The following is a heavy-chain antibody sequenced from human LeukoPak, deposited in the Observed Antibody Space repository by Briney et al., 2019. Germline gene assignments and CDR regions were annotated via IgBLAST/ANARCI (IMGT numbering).Heavy chain of an antibody. CDR2: IYTSGST. CDR1: GGSISSGSYY. CDR3: ARADYGGNGVDNWFDP. V-gene: IGHV4-61*02. J-gene: IGHJ5*02. Sequence: PSETLSLTCTVSGGSISSGSYYWSWIRQPAGKGLEWIGRIYTSGSTNYNPSLKSRVTISVDTSKNQFSLKLSSVTAADTAVYYCARADYGGNGVDNWFDPWGQGTLVTVSS. D-gene: IGHD4-23*01.